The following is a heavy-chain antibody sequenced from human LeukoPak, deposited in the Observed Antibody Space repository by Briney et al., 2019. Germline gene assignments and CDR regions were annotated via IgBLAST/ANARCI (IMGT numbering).Heavy chain of an antibody. Sequence: SETLSLTCTVSGGSISSHYWSWIRQPPGKGLEWVGYIYYSGSTNYNPSLKSRVTISVDTSKNQFSLKLSSVTAADTAVYYCARGGDSSSWYVSVWFDPWGQGTLVTVSS. J-gene: IGHJ5*02. CDR1: GGSISSHY. D-gene: IGHD6-13*01. V-gene: IGHV4-59*11. CDR2: IYYSGST. CDR3: ARGGDSSSWYVSVWFDP.